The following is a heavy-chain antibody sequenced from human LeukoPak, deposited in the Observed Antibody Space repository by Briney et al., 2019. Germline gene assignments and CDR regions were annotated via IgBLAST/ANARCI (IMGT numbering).Heavy chain of an antibody. Sequence: ASVKVSCKASGYTITSYDINWVRQATGQGLEWMGWMNPNSGNTGYAQKFQGRVTMTRNTSISTAYMELSSLRSEDTAVYYCASGRITYYYGSGSYQPYYYYGMDVWGQGTTVTVSS. CDR3: ASGRITYYYGSGSYQPYYYYGMDV. D-gene: IGHD3-10*01. V-gene: IGHV1-8*01. CDR2: MNPNSGNT. CDR1: GYTITSYD. J-gene: IGHJ6*02.